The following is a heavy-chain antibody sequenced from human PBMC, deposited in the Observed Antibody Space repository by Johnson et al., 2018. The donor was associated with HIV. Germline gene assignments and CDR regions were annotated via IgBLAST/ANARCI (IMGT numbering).Heavy chain of an antibody. J-gene: IGHJ3*02. V-gene: IGHV3-15*01. CDR3: AKDQYGQWLAHAFDI. D-gene: IGHD6-19*01. CDR1: GFTFSNAW. CDR2: IKTKTDGGTI. Sequence: EQLVESGGGLVKPGGSLRLSCAASGFTFSNAWMSWVRQAPGKGLEWVGRIKTKTDGGTIDYNAPVKGRFSISRDDSKNTLYLQMNSLRAEDTAVYYCAKDQYGQWLAHAFDIWGQGTMVTVSS.